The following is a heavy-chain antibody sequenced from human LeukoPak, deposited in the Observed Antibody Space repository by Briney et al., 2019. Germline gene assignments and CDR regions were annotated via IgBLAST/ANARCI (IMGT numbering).Heavy chain of an antibody. CDR1: GFTFSSYS. J-gene: IGHJ6*03. D-gene: IGHD3-3*01. CDR2: ISSSSSYI. V-gene: IGHV3-21*01. Sequence: GGSLRLSCAASGFTFSSYSMNWVRQAPGKGLEWVSSISSSSSYIYYADSVKGRFTISRDNAKNSLYLQMNSLRAEDTAVYYCAREGQIRFLEWSHLPYYMDVWGKGTTVTVSS. CDR3: AREGQIRFLEWSHLPYYMDV.